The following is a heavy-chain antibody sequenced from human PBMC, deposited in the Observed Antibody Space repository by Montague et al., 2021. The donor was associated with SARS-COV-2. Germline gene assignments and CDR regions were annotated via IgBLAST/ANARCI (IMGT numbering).Heavy chain of an antibody. D-gene: IGHD3-10*01. CDR2: IFYSGSS. V-gene: IGHV4-59*08. CDR3: VRFQEGKFGSRTYSPFWYFDL. J-gene: IGHJ2*01. CDR1: GCSISSYY. Sequence: SETLSLTCTVSGCSISSYYWRWIRYPPGTCLEYIGFIFYSGSSSYNPSLKSRVTMPVDTSKNQFSLKLTSVTAADTAVYYCVRFQEGKFGSRTYSPFWYFDLWGRGALVAVSS.